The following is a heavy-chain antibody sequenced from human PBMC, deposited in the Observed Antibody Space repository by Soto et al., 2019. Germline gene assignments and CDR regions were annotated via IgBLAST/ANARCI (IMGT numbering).Heavy chain of an antibody. D-gene: IGHD1-26*01. Sequence: GGSMRLCCAASGFTVSSIYMSLVRQAPGKGLEWVSVIYSGGSTYYADSVKGRFTISRDNSKNTLYLQMNSLRAEDTAVYYCARDGSTGAKPRLGGQGTLVTVS. CDR3: ARDGSTGAKPRL. CDR2: IYSGGST. J-gene: IGHJ4*02. CDR1: GFTVSSIY. V-gene: IGHV3-53*01.